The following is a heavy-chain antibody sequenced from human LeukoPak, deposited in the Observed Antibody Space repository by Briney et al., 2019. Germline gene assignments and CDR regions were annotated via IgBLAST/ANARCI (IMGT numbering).Heavy chain of an antibody. CDR1: GGTFSSYG. J-gene: IGHJ6*02. D-gene: IGHD1-26*01. Sequence: ASVKVSCKASGGTFSSYGISWVRQAPGQGLEWMGWISAYNGNTNYAQKLQGRVTMTTDTSTSTAYMELRSLRSDDTAVYYCAISGSYLYGMDVWGQGTTVTVSS. CDR3: AISGSYLYGMDV. CDR2: ISAYNGNT. V-gene: IGHV1-18*01.